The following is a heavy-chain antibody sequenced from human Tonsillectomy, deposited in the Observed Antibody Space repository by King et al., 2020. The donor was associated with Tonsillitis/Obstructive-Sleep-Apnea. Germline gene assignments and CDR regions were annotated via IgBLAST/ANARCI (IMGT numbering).Heavy chain of an antibody. CDR3: ATTPTLVVVITSDY. D-gene: IGHD3-22*01. V-gene: IGHV3-48*03. J-gene: IGHJ4*01. Sequence: VQLVESGGGLVQPGGSLRLSCAASGFTFSSYEMNWVRQAPGKGLEWVSYISSSGSTIYYADSVKGRFTISRDNAKNSLYLQMNSLRAEDTAVYYCATTPTLVVVITSDYWGHGTLVTVSS. CDR1: GFTFSSYE. CDR2: ISSSGSTI.